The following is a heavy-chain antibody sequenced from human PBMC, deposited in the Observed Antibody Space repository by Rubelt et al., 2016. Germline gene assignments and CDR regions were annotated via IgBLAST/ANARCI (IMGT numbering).Heavy chain of an antibody. Sequence: MGWTSAYNGNTNYAQKLQGRVTMTTDTSTSTAYMELRSLRSDDTAVYYCAREGSRTYYYYYGMDVWGQGTTVTVSS. V-gene: IGHV1-18*01. D-gene: IGHD3-10*01. J-gene: IGHJ6*02. CDR2: TSAYNGNT. CDR3: AREGSRTYYYYYGMDV.